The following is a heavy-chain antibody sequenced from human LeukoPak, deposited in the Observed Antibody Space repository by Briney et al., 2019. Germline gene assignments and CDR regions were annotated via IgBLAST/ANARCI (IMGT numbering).Heavy chain of an antibody. CDR2: ISYDGSNK. CDR3: ARGAIVVVPAAIEGAFDI. D-gene: IGHD2-2*02. V-gene: IGHV3-30-3*01. Sequence: PGGSLRLFCAASGFTFSSYAMHWVRQAPGKGLEWVAVISYDGSNKYYADSVKGRFTISRDNSKNTLYLQMNSLRAEDTAVYYCARGAIVVVPAAIEGAFDIWGQGTMVTVSS. CDR1: GFTFSSYA. J-gene: IGHJ3*02.